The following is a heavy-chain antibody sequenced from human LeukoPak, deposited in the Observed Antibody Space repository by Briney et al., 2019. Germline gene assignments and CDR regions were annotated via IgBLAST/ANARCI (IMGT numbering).Heavy chain of an antibody. Sequence: GGSLRLSCAASGFTFSSYTMSWVRQAPGKGLEWVSGISGSGGSTYYADSVKGRFTISRDNSKNTLYLQMNSLRAEDTAVYNCAKDRYYDSSGPSDYWGQGTLVTVSS. D-gene: IGHD3-22*01. V-gene: IGHV3-23*01. CDR3: AKDRYYDSSGPSDY. CDR2: ISGSGGST. J-gene: IGHJ4*02. CDR1: GFTFSSYT.